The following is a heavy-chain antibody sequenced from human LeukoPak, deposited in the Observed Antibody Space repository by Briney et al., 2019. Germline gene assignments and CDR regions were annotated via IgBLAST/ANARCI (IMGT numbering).Heavy chain of an antibody. J-gene: IGHJ6*03. V-gene: IGHV3-23*01. CDR1: GFTFSSYA. CDR2: ISGSGGST. CDR3: ARGQYCSSSSCYSYYYYYYMDV. Sequence: GGSLRLSCAASGFTFSSYAMSWVRQAPGKGLEWVSAISGSGGSTYYADSVKGRFSISRDNSKNTLYLQMNSLRAEDTAVYYCARGQYCSSSSCYSYYYYYYMDVWGKGTTVTVSS. D-gene: IGHD2-2*01.